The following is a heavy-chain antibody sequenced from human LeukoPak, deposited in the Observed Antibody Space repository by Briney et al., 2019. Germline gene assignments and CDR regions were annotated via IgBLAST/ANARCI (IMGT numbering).Heavy chain of an antibody. V-gene: IGHV1-69*05. Sequence: ASVKVSCKASGGTFSSYAISWVRQAPGQGLEWMGRIIPIFGTANYAQKFQGRVTITTDESTSTAYMELSSLRSEDTAVYYCARDGKSDADTAMVPIWGQGTMVTVSS. J-gene: IGHJ3*02. CDR3: ARDGKSDADTAMVPI. D-gene: IGHD5-18*01. CDR2: IIPIFGTA. CDR1: GGTFSSYA.